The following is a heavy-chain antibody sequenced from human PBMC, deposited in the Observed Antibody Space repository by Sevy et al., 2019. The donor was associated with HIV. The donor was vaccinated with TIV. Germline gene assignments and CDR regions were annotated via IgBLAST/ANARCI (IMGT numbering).Heavy chain of an antibody. J-gene: IGHJ3*02. V-gene: IGHV3-33*01. Sequence: GGSLRLSCAASGFTFSSYGMHWVRQAPGKGLEWVVVIWYDGSNKYYADSVKGRFTISRDNSKNTLYLQMNSLRAEDTAVYYCAREFDRDAFDIWGKGTMVTVSS. CDR1: GFTFSSYG. CDR3: AREFDRDAFDI. CDR2: IWYDGSNK.